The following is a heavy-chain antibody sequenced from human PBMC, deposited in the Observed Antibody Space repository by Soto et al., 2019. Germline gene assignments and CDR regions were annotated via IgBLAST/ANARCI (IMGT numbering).Heavy chain of an antibody. CDR3: AGEGHTPTSYYYYYGMDV. CDR1: GGSFSGYY. CDR2: INHSGST. V-gene: IGHV4-34*01. D-gene: IGHD2-15*01. J-gene: IGHJ6*01. Sequence: SETLSLTCAVYGGSFSGYYWSWIRQPPGKGLEWIGEINHSGSTNYNPSLKSRVTISVDTSKNQFSLKLSSVTAADTAVYYCAGEGHTPTSYYYYYGMDVCGQGTTVTVS.